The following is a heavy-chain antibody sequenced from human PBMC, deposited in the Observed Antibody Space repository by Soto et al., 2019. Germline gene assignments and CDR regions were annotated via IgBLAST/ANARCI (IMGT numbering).Heavy chain of an antibody. Sequence: SETLSLTCAVYGGSFSGYYWSWIRQPPGKGLEWIGEINHSGSTNYNPFLKSRVTISVDTSKNQFSLKLSSVTAADTAVYYCARGIRYSSSFFSPWGQGTLVTVSA. D-gene: IGHD6-6*01. CDR2: INHSGST. V-gene: IGHV4-34*01. J-gene: IGHJ5*02. CDR3: ARGIRYSSSFFSP. CDR1: GGSFSGYY.